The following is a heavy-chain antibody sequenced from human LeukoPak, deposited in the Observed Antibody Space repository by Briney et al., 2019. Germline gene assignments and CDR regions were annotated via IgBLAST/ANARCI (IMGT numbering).Heavy chain of an antibody. CDR3: ARAGYSYGTDYYGMDV. CDR2: IMQDGSEK. J-gene: IGHJ6*02. D-gene: IGHD5-18*01. Sequence: GGSLRLSCAASGFTFSTYWMSWVRQAPGKGLEWAANIMQDGSEKYYVDSVKGRFTISRDNAKNSLYLQMNSLRAEDTAVYYCARAGYSYGTDYYGMDVWGQGTTVTVSS. V-gene: IGHV3-7*01. CDR1: GFTFSTYW.